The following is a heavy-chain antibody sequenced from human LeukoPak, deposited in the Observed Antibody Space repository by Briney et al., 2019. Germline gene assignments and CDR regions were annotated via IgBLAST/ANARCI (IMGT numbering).Heavy chain of an antibody. Sequence: ASVKVSCKASGYTFTGYYMHWARQAPGQGLEWMGWINPNSGGTNYAQKFQGRVTMTRDTSISTAYMELSRLKSDDTAVYYCARMAAGLFDPWGQGTLVTVSS. D-gene: IGHD5-24*01. CDR2: INPNSGGT. V-gene: IGHV1-2*02. CDR3: ARMAAGLFDP. CDR1: GYTFTGYY. J-gene: IGHJ5*02.